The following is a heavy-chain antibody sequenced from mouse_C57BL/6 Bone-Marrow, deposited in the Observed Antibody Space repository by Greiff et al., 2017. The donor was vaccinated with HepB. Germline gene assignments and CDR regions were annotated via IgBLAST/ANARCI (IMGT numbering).Heavy chain of an antibody. V-gene: IGHV7-1*01. J-gene: IGHJ2*01. Sequence: EVKVVESGGGLVQSGRSLRLSCATSGFTFSDFYMEWVRQAPGKGLEWIAASRNKANDYTTEYSASVKGRFIVSRDTSQSILYLQMNALRAEDTAIYYCARDASAGHFDYWGQGTTLTVSS. CDR2: SRNKANDYTT. CDR1: GFTFSDFY. CDR3: ARDASAGHFDY.